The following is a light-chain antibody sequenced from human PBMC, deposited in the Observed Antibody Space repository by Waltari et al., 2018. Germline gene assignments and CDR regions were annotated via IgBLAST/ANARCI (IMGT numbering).Light chain of an antibody. CDR3: QKYGSLPAT. CDR2: DAS. V-gene: IGKV3-20*01. J-gene: IGKJ1*01. CDR1: HSISRY. Sequence: EIMFTHSPGTLSRSLGARATLSCRASHSISRYLAWYQQKPGQAPMLLIYDASSRAHGIPDRFSGSGSGTDFSLTISRLEPEDIAVYYCQKYGSLPATFGQGTKVEIK.